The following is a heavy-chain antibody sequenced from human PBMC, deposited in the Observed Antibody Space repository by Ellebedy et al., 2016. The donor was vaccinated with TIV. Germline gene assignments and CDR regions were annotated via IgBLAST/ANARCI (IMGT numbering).Heavy chain of an antibody. D-gene: IGHD3-10*01. CDR3: TTSYGSGSYYYYYYGMDV. CDR2: IKSKTDGGTT. CDR1: GFTFSNAW. Sequence: GESLKISXAASGFTFSNAWMSWVRQAPGKGLEWVGRIKSKTDGGTTDYAAPVKGRFTISRDDSKKTLYLQMNSLKTEDTAVYYCTTSYGSGSYYYYYYGMDVWGQGTTVTVSS. V-gene: IGHV3-15*01. J-gene: IGHJ6*02.